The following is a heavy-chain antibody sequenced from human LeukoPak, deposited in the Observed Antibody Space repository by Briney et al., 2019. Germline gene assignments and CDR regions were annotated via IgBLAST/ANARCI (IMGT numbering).Heavy chain of an antibody. CDR3: AVGYCSSTSCYDNWFDP. J-gene: IGHJ5*02. V-gene: IGHV1-69*13. D-gene: IGHD2-2*01. Sequence: SVKVSCKASGGTFSSYAISWVRQAPGQGLEWMGGIIPIFGTANYAQKSQGRVTITADESTSTAYMELSSLRSEDTAVYYCAVGYCSSTSCYDNWFDPWGQGTLVTVSS. CDR1: GGTFSSYA. CDR2: IIPIFGTA.